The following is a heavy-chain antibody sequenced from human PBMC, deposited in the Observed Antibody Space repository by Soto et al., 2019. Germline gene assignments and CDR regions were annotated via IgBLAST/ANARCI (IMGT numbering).Heavy chain of an antibody. V-gene: IGHV1-69*01. CDR2: IIPIFGTA. J-gene: IGHJ6*02. CDR3: ARYCSSTSCYEYYYYGMDV. Sequence: QVQLVQSGAEVKKPGSSVKVSCKASGGTFSSYAISWLRQAPGQGLEWMGGIIPIFGTANYAQKFQGRVTITADESTSTAYMELSSLRSEDTAVYYCARYCSSTSCYEYYYYGMDVWGQGTTVTVSS. D-gene: IGHD2-2*01. CDR1: GGTFSSYA.